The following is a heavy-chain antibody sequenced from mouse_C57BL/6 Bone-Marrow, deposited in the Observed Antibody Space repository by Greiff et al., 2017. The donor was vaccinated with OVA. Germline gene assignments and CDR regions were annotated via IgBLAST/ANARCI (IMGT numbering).Heavy chain of an antibody. CDR3: ARGYYGSSFAY. Sequence: QVQLQQSGAELVKPGASVKLSCKASGYTFTSYWMQWVKQRPGQGLEWIGEIDPSDSYTNYNQKFKGKATLTVDTSSSTAYMQLSSLTSEDSAVYYCARGYYGSSFAYWGQGTLVTVSA. J-gene: IGHJ3*01. D-gene: IGHD1-1*01. CDR2: IDPSDSYT. V-gene: IGHV1-50*01. CDR1: GYTFTSYW.